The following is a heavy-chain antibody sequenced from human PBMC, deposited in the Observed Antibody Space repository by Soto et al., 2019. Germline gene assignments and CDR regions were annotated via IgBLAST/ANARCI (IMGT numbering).Heavy chain of an antibody. CDR1: GASISDYY. Sequence: QVQLQESVPGLVKPSETLSLTCNVSGASISDYYWSWIRQPPGKGLEWIGYIYTSGNINYNPSLKRRVTISADTSKNQFSRKLRSVTAADTAVYYCASHVGSGYSDYWGQGTLVTVSS. V-gene: IGHV4-59*13. J-gene: IGHJ4*02. CDR2: IYTSGNI. CDR3: ASHVGSGYSDY. D-gene: IGHD1-26*01.